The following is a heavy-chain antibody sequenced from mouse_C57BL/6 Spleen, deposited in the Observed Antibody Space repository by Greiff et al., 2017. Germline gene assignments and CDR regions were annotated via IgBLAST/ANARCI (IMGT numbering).Heavy chain of an antibody. CDR3: TRDGRIYYDYAGVFYYAFDY. CDR1: GFTFSSYA. D-gene: IGHD2-4*01. V-gene: IGHV5-9-1*02. CDR2: ISSGGDYI. J-gene: IGHJ4*01. Sequence: EVKLVESGEGLVKPGGSLKLSCAASGFTFSSYAMSWVRQTPETRLEWVAYISSGGDYIYYADTVKGRFTISRDNAKNTLYLQMSSMKSEDTAMYYCTRDGRIYYDYAGVFYYAFDYWGQGTSVTVSS.